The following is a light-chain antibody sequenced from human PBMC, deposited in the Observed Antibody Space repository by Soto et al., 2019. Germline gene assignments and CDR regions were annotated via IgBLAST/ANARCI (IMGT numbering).Light chain of an antibody. Sequence: EIVLTQSPGTLSLSPGEGATLSCRASQSVASSYLAWYQQKPGQAPRLIIYGASNRATGTPDRFSGGWSGIDFTLTIRTLEPEDFAVYYCQQYGSSSYTFGQGTKLEIK. CDR3: QQYGSSSYT. CDR2: GAS. V-gene: IGKV3-20*01. J-gene: IGKJ2*01. CDR1: QSVASSY.